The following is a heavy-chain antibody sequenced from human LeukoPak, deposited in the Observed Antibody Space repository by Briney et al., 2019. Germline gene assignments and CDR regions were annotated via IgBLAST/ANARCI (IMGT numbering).Heavy chain of an antibody. Sequence: GSLRLSCAASGFTVSSNYMSWVRQAPGKGLEWIGEINHGGSTNYNPSLKSRITMSVDTSKNQFSLKLSSVTAADTAVYYCARWDVDTAMVDWGQGTLVTVSS. CDR1: GFTVSSNY. V-gene: IGHV4-34*01. J-gene: IGHJ4*02. CDR2: INHGGST. CDR3: ARWDVDTAMVD. D-gene: IGHD5-18*01.